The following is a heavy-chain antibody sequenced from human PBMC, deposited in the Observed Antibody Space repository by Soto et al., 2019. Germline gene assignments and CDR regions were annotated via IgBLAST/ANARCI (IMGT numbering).Heavy chain of an antibody. J-gene: IGHJ4*02. V-gene: IGHV3-30*02. Sequence: PGGSLRLSCVVSGFIFSNNGMHWVRQTPGKGLEWVAFMSYDGSDTFYADSVKGRFTISRDNSKNTLFLHMSNLRAEDTAMYYCTIVRVADSALDHWGQGTLVIVSS. CDR2: MSYDGSDT. CDR1: GFIFSNNG. CDR3: TIVRVADSALDH. D-gene: IGHD3-10*02.